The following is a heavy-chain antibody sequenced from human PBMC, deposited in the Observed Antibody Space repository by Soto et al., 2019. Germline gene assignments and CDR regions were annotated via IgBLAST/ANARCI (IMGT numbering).Heavy chain of an antibody. V-gene: IGHV3-23*01. J-gene: IGHJ6*02. CDR2: ISGSGGST. CDR3: AKDLREAALTYYGMDV. CDR1: GFTFSSYA. Sequence: GGSLRLSCAASGFTFSSYAMSWVRQAPGKGLEWVSAISGSGGSTYYADSVKGRFTISRDNSKNTLYLQMNSLRAEDTAVYYCAKDLREAALTYYGMDVWGQGTTVTVSS. D-gene: IGHD6-13*01.